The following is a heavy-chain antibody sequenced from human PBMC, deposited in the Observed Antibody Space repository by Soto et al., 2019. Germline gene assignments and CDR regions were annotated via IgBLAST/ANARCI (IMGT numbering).Heavy chain of an antibody. V-gene: IGHV1-69*01. CDR2: IIPLFGTP. Sequence: QVHLVQSGAEVKKPGSSVKVSCKTSGGTFSDLAFSWVRQAPRQGLEWVGGIIPLFGTPNYAREFQGRVSISADEASNTVYMELRSLRSDDTAVYYCASERVAEMATGGYFDNWGQGTLGTVSS. D-gene: IGHD5-12*01. J-gene: IGHJ4*02. CDR1: GGTFSDLA. CDR3: ASERVAEMATGGYFDN.